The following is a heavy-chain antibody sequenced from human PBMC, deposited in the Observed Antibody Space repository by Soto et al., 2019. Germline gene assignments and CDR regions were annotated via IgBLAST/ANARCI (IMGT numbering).Heavy chain of an antibody. CDR3: AREAGDSSTD. CDR2: IYYSGST. V-gene: IGHV4-39*01. CDR1: GGSISSSSYY. Sequence: QLQLQESGPGLVKPSETLSLTCTVSGGSISSSSYYWGWIRQPPGKGLEWIGRIYYSGSTYYNPSLKSRVTISVDTSKHQFSLKLTSVTAAATAVYYCAREAGDSSTDWGQGTLVTVSS. D-gene: IGHD6-13*01. J-gene: IGHJ4*02.